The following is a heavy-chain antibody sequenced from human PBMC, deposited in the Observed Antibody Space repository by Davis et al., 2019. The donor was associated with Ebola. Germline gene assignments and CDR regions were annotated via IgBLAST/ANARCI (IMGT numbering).Heavy chain of an antibody. CDR2: IYHSGST. D-gene: IGHD5-12*01. J-gene: IGHJ4*02. CDR3: ARHGEWLRTYFDY. Sequence: MPSETLSLTCAVSGGSISSSNWWSWVRQPPGKGLEWIGEIYHSGSTYYNPSLKSRVTISVDTSKIHFSLKLSSVTAADTAVYYCARHGEWLRTYFDYWGQGTLVTVSS. V-gene: IGHV4-4*02. CDR1: GGSISSSNW.